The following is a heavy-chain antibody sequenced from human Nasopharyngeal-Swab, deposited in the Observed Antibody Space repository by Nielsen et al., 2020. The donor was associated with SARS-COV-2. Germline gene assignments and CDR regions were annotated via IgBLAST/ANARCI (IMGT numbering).Heavy chain of an antibody. J-gene: IGHJ4*02. CDR2: INDYEDRL. CDR1: GFTFSIHA. V-gene: IGHV3-64*04. Sequence: GEALKISCSASGFTFSIHAMHWVRQAPGKGLEYVSTINDYEDRLYYADSVKGRFTISRDSSKNTLYLQMDSLRGEDTAVYYCARDAPAHYGAFYWGRGTLVTVSS. CDR3: ARDAPAHYGAFY. D-gene: IGHD4-17*01.